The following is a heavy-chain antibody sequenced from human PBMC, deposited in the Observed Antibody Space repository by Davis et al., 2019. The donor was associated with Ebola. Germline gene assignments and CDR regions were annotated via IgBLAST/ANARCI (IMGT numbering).Heavy chain of an antibody. CDR2: INHSGLT. J-gene: IGHJ5*02. CDR1: GGSISSSSDY. D-gene: IGHD3-22*01. V-gene: IGHV4-39*07. CDR3: ARGHGYYYDSSGYRLDP. Sequence: MPSETLSLTCTVSGGSISSSSDYWSWIRQPPGKGLEWIGEINHSGLTNYNPSLKSRVTISVDTSKNQFSLKLSSVTAADTAVYYCARGHGYYYDSSGYRLDPWGQGTLVTVSS.